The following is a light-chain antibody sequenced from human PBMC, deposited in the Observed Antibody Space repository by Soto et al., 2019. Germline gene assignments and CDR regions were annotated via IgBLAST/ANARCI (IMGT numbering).Light chain of an antibody. CDR2: DDS. J-gene: IGLJ2*01. Sequence: SYELSQPPSVSVSPGQTARITCGGSNIETKGVHWYQQKPGQAPVMVLYDDSDRPSGIPERFSGSNSGNTATLTISRVEAGDEADYFCQICDPSDPYVVFGGGTKLTVL. CDR3: QICDPSDPYVV. V-gene: IGLV3-21*02. CDR1: NIETKG.